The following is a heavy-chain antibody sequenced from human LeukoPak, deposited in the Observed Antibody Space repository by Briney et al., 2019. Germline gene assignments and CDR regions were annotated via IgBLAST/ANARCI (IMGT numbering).Heavy chain of an antibody. V-gene: IGHV4-39*07. CDR1: GGSISSSSYY. Sequence: SETLSLTCTVSGGSISSSSYYWGWIRQPPGKGLEWIGSMYYSGNTYYNPSLKSRVTISVDMSKNQFSLKLSSVTAADTAVYYCARDLIGRIYGDYVGGYFDPWGQGTLVTVSS. CDR3: ARDLIGRIYGDYVGGYFDP. D-gene: IGHD4-17*01. J-gene: IGHJ5*02. CDR2: MYYSGNT.